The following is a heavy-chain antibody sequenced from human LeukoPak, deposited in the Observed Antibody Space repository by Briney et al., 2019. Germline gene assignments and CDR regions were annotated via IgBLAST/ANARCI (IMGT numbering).Heavy chain of an antibody. Sequence: ASVEVSCKASGYTFPGYFLHWVRQAPGQGLEWMGWINPNSGGTNYAPKFQGGVTMTRDTSISTAYMELSRLRSDDTAVYYCARGSCSSTTCYNFDNWGQGTLVTVSS. CDR3: ARGSCSSTTCYNFDN. J-gene: IGHJ4*02. D-gene: IGHD2-2*02. CDR2: INPNSGGT. CDR1: GYTFPGYF. V-gene: IGHV1-2*02.